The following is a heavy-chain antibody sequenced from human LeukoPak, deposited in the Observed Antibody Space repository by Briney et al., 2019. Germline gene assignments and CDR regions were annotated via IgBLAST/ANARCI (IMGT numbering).Heavy chain of an antibody. J-gene: IGHJ3*02. D-gene: IGHD3-22*01. CDR1: GGSISSGGYY. V-gene: IGHV4-31*03. CDR2: IYYSGST. Sequence: SQTLSLTCTVSGGSISSGGYYWSWIRQHPGKGLEWIGYIYYSGSTYYNPPLKSRVTISVDTSKNQFSLKLSSVTAADMAVYYCARDRNYYDSSGYYPDAFDIWGQGTMVTVSS. CDR3: ARDRNYYDSSGYYPDAFDI.